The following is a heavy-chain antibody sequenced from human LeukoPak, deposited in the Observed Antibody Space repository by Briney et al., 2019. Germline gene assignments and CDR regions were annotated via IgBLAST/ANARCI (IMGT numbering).Heavy chain of an antibody. V-gene: IGHV3-30*03. CDR2: ISYDGSKR. CDR1: GFTFSSYW. D-gene: IGHD1-26*01. CDR3: ARGPRVGAAGFVYYHYIDV. J-gene: IGHJ6*03. Sequence: GGSLRLSCVASGFTFSSYWATWVRQAPGKGLEWVAVISYDGSKRYYADSVKGRFTISRDNSKNTVYLQMNSLRAEDTAMYYCARGPRVGAAGFVYYHYIDVWGKGTTVIVSS.